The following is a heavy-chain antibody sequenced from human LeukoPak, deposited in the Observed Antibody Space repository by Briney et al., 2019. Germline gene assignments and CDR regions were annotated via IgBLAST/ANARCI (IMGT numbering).Heavy chain of an antibody. Sequence: GGSLRLSCTASGFTFGDYAMSWVRQAPGKGLEWVSVISGSGVNIYYADYVKGRFTISRDNSKNTLYLQLNSLTAEDTAVYYCATIFWSTSSRPLDYWGQGTLVTVSS. D-gene: IGHD3-3*01. CDR2: ISGSGVNI. V-gene: IGHV3-23*01. CDR3: ATIFWSTSSRPLDY. J-gene: IGHJ4*02. CDR1: GFTFGDYA.